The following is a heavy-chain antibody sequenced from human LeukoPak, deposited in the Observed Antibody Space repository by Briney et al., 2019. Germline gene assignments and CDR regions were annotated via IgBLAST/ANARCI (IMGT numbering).Heavy chain of an antibody. Sequence: LAGGSLRLSCAASGFTFSNYSMSWVRQAPGKGLEWVSAISGSGGSTYYADSVKGRFTISRDNSKNTLYLQMNSLRAEDTAVYYCAGGQNSYGLDDYWGQGTLVTVSS. D-gene: IGHD5-18*01. V-gene: IGHV3-23*01. CDR1: GFTFSNYS. CDR3: AGGQNSYGLDDY. J-gene: IGHJ4*02. CDR2: ISGSGGST.